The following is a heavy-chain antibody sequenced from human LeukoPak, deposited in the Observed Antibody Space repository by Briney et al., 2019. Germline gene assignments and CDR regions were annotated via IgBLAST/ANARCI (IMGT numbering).Heavy chain of an antibody. V-gene: IGHV3-53*01. CDR3: ARLPAHYSYYYMDV. Sequence: PGGSLRLSCAASGFTVSGNYMSWVRQAPGKGLEWVSIIYTDDRTFYAGSVKGRFTISRDSSKNTMSLQMNSLRGEDTAVYYCARLPAHYSYYYMDVWGKGTTVTVSS. CDR1: GFTVSGNY. J-gene: IGHJ6*03. CDR2: IYTDDRT.